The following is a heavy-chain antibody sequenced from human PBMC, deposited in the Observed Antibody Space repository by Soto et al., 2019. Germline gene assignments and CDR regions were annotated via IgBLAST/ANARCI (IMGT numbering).Heavy chain of an antibody. CDR2: IDPSDSYT. CDR3: ARRGQLVSGETDYGMDV. D-gene: IGHD6-6*01. V-gene: IGHV5-10-1*01. J-gene: IGHJ6*02. CDR1: GYSFTSYW. Sequence: GESLKISCKGSGYSFTSYWISWVRQMPGKGLEWMGRIDPSDSYTNYSPSFQGHVTISADKSISTAYLQWSSLKASDTAMYYCARRGQLVSGETDYGMDVWGQGTTVTVSS.